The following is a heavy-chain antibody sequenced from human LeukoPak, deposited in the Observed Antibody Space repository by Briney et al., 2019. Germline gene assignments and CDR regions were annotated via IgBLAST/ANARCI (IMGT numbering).Heavy chain of an antibody. D-gene: IGHD3-9*01. CDR2: INHSGST. J-gene: IGHJ3*02. CDR3: ARGELRYFDWFYDAFDI. V-gene: IGHV4-34*01. CDR1: GGSFSGYY. Sequence: SETLSLTCAVSGGSFSGYYWSWIRQPPGKGLEWIGEINHSGSTNYNPSLKSRVTISVDTSKNQFSLKLSSVTAADTAVYYCARGELRYFDWFYDAFDIWGQGTMVTVSS.